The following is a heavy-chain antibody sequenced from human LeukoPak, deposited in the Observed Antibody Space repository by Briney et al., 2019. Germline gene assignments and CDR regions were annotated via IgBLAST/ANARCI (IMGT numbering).Heavy chain of an antibody. CDR3: VRDGQELAFDK. Sequence: GGSLRLSCAASGFTFSNYWMHWVRQTPEKGLVWVSRIGTDGAYTSSADSVKGRFTMSRDNGKNTLYLQINSLRVEDTAVYYCVRDGQELAFDKWGQGTLVTVSS. CDR2: IGTDGAYT. CDR1: GFTFSNYW. J-gene: IGHJ4*02. V-gene: IGHV3-74*01. D-gene: IGHD1-1*01.